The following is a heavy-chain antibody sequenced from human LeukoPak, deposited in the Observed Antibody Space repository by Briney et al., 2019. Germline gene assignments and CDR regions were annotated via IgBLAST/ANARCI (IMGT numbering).Heavy chain of an antibody. CDR2: ISGDGGST. D-gene: IGHD1-26*01. CDR3: AKDGRVGATKFVDY. V-gene: IGHV3-43*02. J-gene: IGHJ4*02. CDR1: GFTFDDYA. Sequence: PGGSLRLSCAVSGFTFDDYAMHWVRQAPGKGLEWVSHISGDGGSTYYADSVKGRFTISRDNSKNSLYLQMKSLRTEDTALYYCAKDGRVGATKFVDYWGQGILVTVSS.